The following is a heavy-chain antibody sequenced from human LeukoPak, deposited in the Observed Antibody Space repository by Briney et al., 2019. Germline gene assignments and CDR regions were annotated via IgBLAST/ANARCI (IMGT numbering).Heavy chain of an antibody. CDR3: AGEDVLGAFDI. D-gene: IGHD3-10*01. CDR2: ISGSGAST. V-gene: IGHV3-23*01. CDR1: GFTFSNYA. J-gene: IGHJ3*02. Sequence: GGSLRLSCAASGFTFSNYAMSWVRQAPGKGLEWVSAISGSGASTYYADSVTGRFTLSRDNSKNTLYLQMNSLRAEDTAVYYCAGEDVLGAFDIWGQGTMVTVSS.